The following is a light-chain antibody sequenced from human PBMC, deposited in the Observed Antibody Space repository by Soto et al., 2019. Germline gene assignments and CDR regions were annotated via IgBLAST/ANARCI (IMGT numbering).Light chain of an antibody. CDR1: QSVSSSH. Sequence: EIVLTQSPGTLSLSPGERATLSCRASQSVSSSHLAWYQQKPGQAPRLLIYGASTRATGIPDRFSGSGSGTDFPLTISRLEPEDFAVYYCQQYGSSLIFTFGPGTKVDIK. V-gene: IGKV3-20*01. J-gene: IGKJ3*01. CDR3: QQYGSSLIFT. CDR2: GAS.